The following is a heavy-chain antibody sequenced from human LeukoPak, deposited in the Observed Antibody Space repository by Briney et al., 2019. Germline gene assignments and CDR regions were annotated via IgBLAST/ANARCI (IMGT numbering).Heavy chain of an antibody. CDR2: TYYRSKWYY. CDR3: ARGAPGGPRHKITYYYYGMDV. Sequence: SQTLSHTCAISGDSVSNDTAAWSWIRQSPSRGLEWLGRTYYRSKWYYDYAISVKSRMTIDLETSKNRFSLHLNSVTPDDTAVYYCARGAPGGPRHKITYYYYGMDVWGQGTTVTVSS. D-gene: IGHD2-15*01. J-gene: IGHJ6*02. CDR1: GDSVSNDTAA. V-gene: IGHV6-1*01.